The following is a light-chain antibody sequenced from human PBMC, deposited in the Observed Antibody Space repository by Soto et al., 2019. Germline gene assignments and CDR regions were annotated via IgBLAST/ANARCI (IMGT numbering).Light chain of an antibody. Sequence: EIVLTQSPGTLSLSPGERATLSCRASHTISSSYLAWYQQKPGQAPRLLMYGISRRATGIPDRFSGSGSGTDFTLPITSLEPEDFAVYYCQQYVTSSPRTFGQGTKVEI. CDR3: QQYVTSSPRT. V-gene: IGKV3-20*01. CDR2: GIS. J-gene: IGKJ1*01. CDR1: HTISSSY.